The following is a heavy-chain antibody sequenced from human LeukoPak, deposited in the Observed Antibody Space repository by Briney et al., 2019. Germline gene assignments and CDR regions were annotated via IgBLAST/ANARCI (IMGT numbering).Heavy chain of an antibody. J-gene: IGHJ4*02. CDR1: GASVSSFQ. CDR3: STPTVVKMAPFAP. Sequence: PSETLSLTCSVSGASVSSFQWSWIRQSPGKGLEWIGYIYTNGRTNSNPSLKSRVTISLDTSKNQFSLKLTYVGAAATAAYYCSTPTVVKMAPFAPGGQGSL. V-gene: IGHV4-4*09. CDR2: IYTNGRT. D-gene: IGHD2-8*01.